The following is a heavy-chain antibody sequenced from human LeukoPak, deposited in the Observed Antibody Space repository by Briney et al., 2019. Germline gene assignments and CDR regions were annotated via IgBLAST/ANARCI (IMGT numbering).Heavy chain of an antibody. D-gene: IGHD3-3*01. J-gene: IGHJ5*02. CDR3: ARGAMDITIFGVVTRNYNWFDP. CDR2: INPNSGGT. CDR1: GYTFTGYY. V-gene: IGHV1-2*02. Sequence: GASVKVSCKASGYTFTGYYMHWVRQAPGQGLEWMGWINPNSGGTNYAQKFQGRVTMTRDTSISTAYMELSRLRSDDTAVYYCARGAMDITIFGVVTRNYNWFDPWGQGTLVTVSS.